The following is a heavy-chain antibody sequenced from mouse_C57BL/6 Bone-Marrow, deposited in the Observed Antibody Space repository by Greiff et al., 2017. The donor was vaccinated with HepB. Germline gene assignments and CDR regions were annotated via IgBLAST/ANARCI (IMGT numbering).Heavy chain of an antibody. V-gene: IGHV7-3*01. Sequence: EVMLVESGGGLVQPGGSLSLSCAASGFTFTDYYMSWVRQPPGKALEWLGFIRNKANGYTTEYSASVKGRFTISRDNSQSILYLQMNALRAEDSATYYCARYGATVVARYYAMDYWGQGTSVTVSS. D-gene: IGHD1-1*01. CDR3: ARYGATVVARYYAMDY. CDR1: GFTFTDYY. J-gene: IGHJ4*01. CDR2: IRNKANGYTT.